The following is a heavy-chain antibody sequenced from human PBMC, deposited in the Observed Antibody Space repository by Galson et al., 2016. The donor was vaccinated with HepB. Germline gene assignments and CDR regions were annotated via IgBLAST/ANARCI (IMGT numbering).Heavy chain of an antibody. CDR1: GFTFSSHG. V-gene: IGHV3-30*18. CDR2: ISYDGSNK. CDR3: AKDVVSDYNPRTYYYYGRDV. J-gene: IGHJ6*02. Sequence: SLRLSCAASGFTFSSHGMHWVRQAPGKGLEWVAVISYDGSNKQYADSVKGRFTISRDNSKNTLYLQMNSLRAEDTSIYYCAKDVVSDYNPRTYYYYGRDVWGQGTTVTVSS. D-gene: IGHD3-10*01.